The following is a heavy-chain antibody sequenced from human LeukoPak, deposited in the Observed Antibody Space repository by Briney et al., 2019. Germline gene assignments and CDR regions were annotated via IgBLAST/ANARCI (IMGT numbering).Heavy chain of an antibody. CDR3: ARRLGDWFDA. J-gene: IGHJ5*02. CDR1: GYSFTKYW. V-gene: IGHV5-51*01. D-gene: IGHD3-3*01. Sequence: GESLKISCKGFGYSFTKYWIAWVRQTPGKGLEFMGIIYPGDSDIRYSPSFEGQVTISADKSSDTAYLQWSSLRASDTAIYYCARRLGDWFDAWGQGTLVTVSS. CDR2: IYPGDSDI.